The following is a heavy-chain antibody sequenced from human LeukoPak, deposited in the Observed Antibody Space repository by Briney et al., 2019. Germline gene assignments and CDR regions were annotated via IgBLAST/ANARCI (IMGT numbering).Heavy chain of an antibody. CDR3: ARDRGSLAYYFDY. CDR2: ISSSSTTI. CDR1: GFTFSSYS. Sequence: GGSLRLSCAASGFTFSSYSMNWVRQAPGKGLEWVSYISSSSTTIYYADSVKGRFTISRDNAKNSLYLQMNSLRAEDTAVYYCARDRGSLAYYFDYWGQGTLVTVSS. V-gene: IGHV3-48*01. J-gene: IGHJ4*02. D-gene: IGHD3-10*01.